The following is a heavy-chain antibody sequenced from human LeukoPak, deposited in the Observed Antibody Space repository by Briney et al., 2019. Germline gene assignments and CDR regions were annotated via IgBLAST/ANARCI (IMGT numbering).Heavy chain of an antibody. CDR1: GYTFTGYY. D-gene: IGHD3-22*01. Sequence: ASVKVSCKASGYTFTGYYMHWVRQAPGQGLEWMGRINPNSGGTNYAQKFQGRVTMTRDTSISTAYMELSRLRSDDTAVYYCARAKWQESGYFYWGQGTLVTVSS. CDR2: INPNSGGT. J-gene: IGHJ4*02. CDR3: ARAKWQESGYFY. V-gene: IGHV1-2*06.